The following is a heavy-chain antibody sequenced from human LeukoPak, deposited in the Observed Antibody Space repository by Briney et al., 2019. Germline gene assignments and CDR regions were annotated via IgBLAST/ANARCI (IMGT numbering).Heavy chain of an antibody. CDR1: GFTFSSYW. J-gene: IGHJ3*02. Sequence: GGSMRLSCAASGFTFSSYWVHWVRQAPGKGLVWVSRINSDGSSTSYADSVKGRFTISRDNAKNTLYLQMNSLRAEDTAVYYCARVVYSYGYGAFDIWGQGTMVTVSS. D-gene: IGHD5-18*01. CDR2: INSDGSST. CDR3: ARVVYSYGYGAFDI. V-gene: IGHV3-74*01.